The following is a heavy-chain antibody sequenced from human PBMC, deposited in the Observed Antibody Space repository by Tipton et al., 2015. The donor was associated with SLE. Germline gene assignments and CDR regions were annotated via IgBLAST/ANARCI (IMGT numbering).Heavy chain of an antibody. D-gene: IGHD3-3*01. CDR2: ISSSSSYM. Sequence: SLRLSCAASGFTVSSNYMIWVRQAPGKGLEWVSSISSSSSYMYYADSVKGRFTISRDNAKNSLYLQMNSLRAEDTAVYYCARGLDFWSDRDWFDPWGQGTLVTVSS. J-gene: IGHJ5*02. CDR3: ARGLDFWSDRDWFDP. V-gene: IGHV3-21*01. CDR1: GFTVSSNY.